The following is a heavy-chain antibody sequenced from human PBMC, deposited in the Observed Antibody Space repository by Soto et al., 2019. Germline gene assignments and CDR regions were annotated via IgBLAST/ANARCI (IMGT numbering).Heavy chain of an antibody. CDR3: ARGAGYYYDSSGYIFDY. Sequence: ASVKVSCKASGYTFTSYAMHWVRQAPGQRFEWMGWINAGNGNTKYSQKFQGRVTITRDTSASTAYMELSSLRSGDTAVYYCARGAGYYYDSSGYIFDYWGQGTLVTVSS. V-gene: IGHV1-3*01. J-gene: IGHJ4*02. CDR1: GYTFTSYA. D-gene: IGHD3-22*01. CDR2: INAGNGNT.